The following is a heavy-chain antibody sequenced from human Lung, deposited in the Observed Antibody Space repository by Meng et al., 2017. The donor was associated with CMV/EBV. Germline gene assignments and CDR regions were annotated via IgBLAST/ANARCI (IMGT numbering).Heavy chain of an antibody. CDR2: IYSGGST. Sequence: GEXXKISCAASGFTVSGNYMNWVRQAPGKRLEWVSVIYSGGSTYYADSVKGRFTISRDNSKNTLYLQMNSLRAEDTAVYYCARDSYGMDVWGQGTTVTVSS. J-gene: IGHJ6*02. CDR3: ARDSYGMDV. V-gene: IGHV3-53*01. CDR1: GFTVSGNY.